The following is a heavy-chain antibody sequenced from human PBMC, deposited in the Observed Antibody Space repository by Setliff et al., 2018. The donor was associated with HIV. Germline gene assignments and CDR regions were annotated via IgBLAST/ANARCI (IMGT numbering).Heavy chain of an antibody. D-gene: IGHD1-7*01. J-gene: IGHJ4*02. Sequence: GGSLRLSCAASGFTFSSYAMHWVRQGSGKGLEWVAAIWYDGRSQYYTDSVKGRFTISRDNSKNTLFLQMNSLRTEDTGVYYCTRGRKELLFSRRDTGFDYWGQGTLVTVSS. V-gene: IGHV3-33*01. CDR1: GFTFSSYA. CDR3: TRGRKELLFSRRDTGFDY. CDR2: IWYDGRSQ.